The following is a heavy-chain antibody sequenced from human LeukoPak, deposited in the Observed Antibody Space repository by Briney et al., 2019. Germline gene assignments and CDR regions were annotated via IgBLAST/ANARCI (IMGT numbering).Heavy chain of an antibody. Sequence: PGGSLRLSCAASGFTLSSYEMNWVRQAPGKGLQWLSYISSGGSTIYYADSVKGRFTVSRDNAKNSLYLQMNSLRAEDTAVYYCARVKRDTAMVFDFWGQGTLVTVSS. D-gene: IGHD5-18*01. CDR3: ARVKRDTAMVFDF. V-gene: IGHV3-48*03. CDR1: GFTLSSYE. CDR2: ISSGGSTI. J-gene: IGHJ4*02.